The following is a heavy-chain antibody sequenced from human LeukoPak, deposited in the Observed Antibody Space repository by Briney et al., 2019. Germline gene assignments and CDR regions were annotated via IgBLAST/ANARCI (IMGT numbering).Heavy chain of an antibody. CDR2: INPSGGGT. CDR3: ARDSSSSSLADP. CDR1: GYTFTNYY. V-gene: IGHV1-46*01. J-gene: IGHJ5*02. D-gene: IGHD2-2*01. Sequence: ASVKVSCKASGYTFTNYYIHWVRQAPGQGLEWMGIINPSGGGTSYAQKFQGRLTMTRDTPTSTVYMELTSLRSEDTAVYYCARDSSSSSLADPWGQETLVTVSS.